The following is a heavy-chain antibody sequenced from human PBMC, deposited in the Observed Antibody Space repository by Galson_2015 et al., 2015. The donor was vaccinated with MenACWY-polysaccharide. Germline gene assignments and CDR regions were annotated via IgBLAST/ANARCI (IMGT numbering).Heavy chain of an antibody. D-gene: IGHD3-16*01. Sequence: LTCTVSGGSMNSYYWGWIRQSPEKGLEWIGYMHPSGRGNYNPSLRSRVTGSVDTPKNQFSLTVYSLTAADTAVYYCVAELFQAPFGWFDPWGQGTLVTVSS. V-gene: IGHV4-59*01. CDR3: VAELFQAPFGWFDP. J-gene: IGHJ5*02. CDR1: GGSMNSYY. CDR2: MHPSGRG.